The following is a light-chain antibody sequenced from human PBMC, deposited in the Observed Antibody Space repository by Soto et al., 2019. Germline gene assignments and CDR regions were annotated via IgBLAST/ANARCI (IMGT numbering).Light chain of an antibody. J-gene: IGKJ1*01. V-gene: IGKV3-11*01. CDR1: QSVSAY. CDR3: QHRSNWPRT. Sequence: EIVLTQSPATLSLSPGERATLSCRASQSVSAYLAWCQQKPGQAPRLLIYDASNRATGIPARFSGSGSGTDFTLTINSLEPEDFAVYYCQHRSNWPRTFGQGTKVEIK. CDR2: DAS.